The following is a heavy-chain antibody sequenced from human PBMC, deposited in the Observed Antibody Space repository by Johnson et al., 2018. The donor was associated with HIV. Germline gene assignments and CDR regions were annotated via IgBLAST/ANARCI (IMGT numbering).Heavy chain of an antibody. J-gene: IGHJ3*02. V-gene: IGHV3-15*01. D-gene: IGHD4-11*01. Sequence: VQLVESGGGLVQPGGSLRLSCAASGFTFSSYAWMSWVRQAPGKGLEGVGRIKSNTDGWPTDYAASVKGRFTLSRDSPKNTLYLQMNSLRAEDTAVYYCGRDINYSNYVTDAFDIWGQGTVVTVSS. CDR1: GFTFSSYAW. CDR2: IKSNTDGWPT. CDR3: GRDINYSNYVTDAFDI.